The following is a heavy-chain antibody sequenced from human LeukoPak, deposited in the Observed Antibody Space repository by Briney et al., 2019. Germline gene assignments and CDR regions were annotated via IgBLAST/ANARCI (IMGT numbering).Heavy chain of an antibody. D-gene: IGHD3-16*01. J-gene: IGHJ4*02. CDR1: GGSISSYY. V-gene: IGHV4-59*01. Sequence: VRPSEILSLTCTVSGGSISSYYWSWVRQPPGKALEWIGYIYYSGNTNYNPSLRSRVSISIDTSRSQFSLKLSSVTAADTAMYYCARGGGPPSYFDYWGQGTLVTGSS. CDR2: IYYSGNT. CDR3: ARGGGPPSYFDY.